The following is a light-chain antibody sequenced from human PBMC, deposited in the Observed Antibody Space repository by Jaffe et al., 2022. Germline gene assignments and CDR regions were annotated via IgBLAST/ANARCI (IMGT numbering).Light chain of an antibody. V-gene: IGKV3-11*01. CDR2: GAS. J-gene: IGKJ4*01. CDR3: HQHSNWPLS. CDR1: QSVSSS. Sequence: EIVLTQSPDTLSLSPGERATLSCRASQSVSSSLVWYQQKPGQAPRLVIYGASNRATGVPGRFSGSGSGTDFTLTINSLEPEDFAVYYCHQHSNWPLSFGGGTKVEIK.